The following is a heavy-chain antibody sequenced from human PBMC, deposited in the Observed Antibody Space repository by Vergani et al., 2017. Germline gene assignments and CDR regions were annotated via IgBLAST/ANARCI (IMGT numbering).Heavy chain of an antibody. V-gene: IGHV3-21*01. CDR1: GFTFSSSS. CDR2: ISSSSSYI. J-gene: IGHJ4*02. CDR3: ARDGGYCSGSSCEGDY. Sequence: EVQLVESGGGLVKPGGSLRLSCAASGFTFSSSSMNWVRQAPGKGLEWVSSISSSSSYIYYADSVKGRFTISRDNAKNSLYLQMNSLRAEDTAVYYCARDGGYCSGSSCEGDYWGQGTLVTVSS. D-gene: IGHD2-15*01.